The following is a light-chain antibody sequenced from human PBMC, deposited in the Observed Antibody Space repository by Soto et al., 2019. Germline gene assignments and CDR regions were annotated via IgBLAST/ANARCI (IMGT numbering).Light chain of an antibody. J-gene: IGLJ2*01. CDR1: SSNIENNF. CDR3: VAWDTSLTTTVL. V-gene: IGLV1-51*01. CDR2: DNN. Sequence: QSVLTQPPSVSAAPGQKVIISCSGSSSNIENNFVSWYQQLPGTAPKLLIFDNNKRPSGIPDRFSGSKSGTSATLGITGLQTGDEADYYCVAWDTSLTTTVLFGGGTKFTVL.